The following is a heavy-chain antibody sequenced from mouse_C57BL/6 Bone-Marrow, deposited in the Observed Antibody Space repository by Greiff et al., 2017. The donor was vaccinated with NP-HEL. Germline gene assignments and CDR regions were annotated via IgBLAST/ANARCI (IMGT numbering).Heavy chain of an antibody. J-gene: IGHJ4*01. CDR2: INPNNGGT. V-gene: IGHV1-26*01. CDR1: GYTFTDYY. CDR3: ASTYYYAMDY. Sequence: VQLQQSGPELVKPGASVKISCKASGYTFTDYYMNWVKQSHGKSLEWIGDINPNNGGTSYNQKFKGKATLTVDKSSSTAYMELRSLTSADSAVYYCASTYYYAMDYWGQGTSVTVSA.